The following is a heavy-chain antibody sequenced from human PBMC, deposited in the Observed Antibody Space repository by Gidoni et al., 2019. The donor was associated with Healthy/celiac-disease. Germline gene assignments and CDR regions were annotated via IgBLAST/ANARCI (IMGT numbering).Heavy chain of an antibody. V-gene: IGHV4-34*01. J-gene: IGHJ4*02. D-gene: IGHD2-15*01. CDR3: ARGHPFYEIVVVVAAKYYFDY. CDR1: GGSFSGYY. Sequence: QVQLQQWGAGLLKPSETLSLTCAVYGGSFSGYYWSWIRQPPGKGLEWIGEINHSGSTNYNPSLKSRVTISVDTSKNQFSLKLSSVTAADTAVYYCARGHPFYEIVVVVAAKYYFDYWGQGTLVTVSS. CDR2: INHSGST.